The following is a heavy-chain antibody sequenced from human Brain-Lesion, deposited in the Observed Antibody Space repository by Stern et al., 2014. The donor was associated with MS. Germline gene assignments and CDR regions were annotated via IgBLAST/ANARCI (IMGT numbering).Heavy chain of an antibody. D-gene: IGHD6-6*01. Sequence: VQLVESGAEVKKPGESLKISCKGSGYRITSNWIGWVRQMPGNGLEWMGIIWPGDSDTRYSPSFQGQVTISADKSISTAYLQWSSLQASDTAMYYCARRGDSSSSGFDYWGQGTLVIVSS. CDR3: ARRGDSSSSGFDY. V-gene: IGHV5-51*01. CDR2: IWPGDSDT. CDR1: GYRITSNW. J-gene: IGHJ4*02.